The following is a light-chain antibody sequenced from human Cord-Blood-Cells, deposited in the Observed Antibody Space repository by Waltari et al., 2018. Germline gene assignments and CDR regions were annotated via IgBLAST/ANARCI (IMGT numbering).Light chain of an antibody. J-gene: IGLJ2*01. CDR1: SLRSDY. CDR2: GKN. V-gene: IGLV3-19*01. CDR3: NSRDSSGNHVV. Sequence: SSELTQDPAVPVALGQTVRITCQGDSLRSDYASWYQQKPGQAPVLVIYGKNNRPSGIPDRFSGSSSGNTASLTITGAQAEDEADYYCNSRDSSGNHVVFGGGTKLTVL.